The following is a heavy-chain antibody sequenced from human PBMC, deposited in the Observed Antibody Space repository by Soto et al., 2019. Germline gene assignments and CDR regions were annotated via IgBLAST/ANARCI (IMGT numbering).Heavy chain of an antibody. J-gene: IGHJ6*02. D-gene: IGHD3-3*01. CDR2: INHSGST. V-gene: IGHV4-34*01. CDR1: GWSFSGYY. CDR3: ARLPTIFGVVIRPASYYYYYGMDV. Sequence: PXDTLSVTCAVYGWSFSGYYWSLIGQPPGKGLEWIGEINHSGSTNYNPSLKSRVTISVDTSKNQFSLKLSSVTAADTAVYYCARLPTIFGVVIRPASYYYYYGMDVWGQGTTVTVSS.